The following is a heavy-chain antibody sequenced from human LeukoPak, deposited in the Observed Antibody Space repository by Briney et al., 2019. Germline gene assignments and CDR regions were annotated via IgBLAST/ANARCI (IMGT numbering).Heavy chain of an antibody. CDR2: ISAYNGDT. D-gene: IGHD2-2*02. V-gene: IGHV1-18*01. CDR3: VRVTDCSSSSCYNVAEYFQH. Sequence: ASVKVSCKASGYTFTNYGITWVRQAPGQGLEWMGWISAYNGDTKYAQNLQGRVTMTTDTPTSTAYMELRSLRSDDTAVYYCVRVTDCSSSSCYNVAEYFQHWGQGTLVTVSS. J-gene: IGHJ1*01. CDR1: GYTFTNYG.